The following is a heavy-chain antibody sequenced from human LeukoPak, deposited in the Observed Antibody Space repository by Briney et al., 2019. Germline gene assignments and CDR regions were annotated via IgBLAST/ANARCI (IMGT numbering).Heavy chain of an antibody. CDR3: ARVFYYGSANDY. D-gene: IGHD3-10*01. CDR1: GFIVSSSY. V-gene: IGHV3-53*01. Sequence: SGGSLRLSCAASGFIVSSSYISWVRQAPGKGLEWVSVIYSGGSTYYADSVKGRFTVSRDNSKNTLYLQMNSLRAEDTAVYYCARVFYYGSANDYWGQGTLVTVSS. CDR2: IYSGGST. J-gene: IGHJ4*02.